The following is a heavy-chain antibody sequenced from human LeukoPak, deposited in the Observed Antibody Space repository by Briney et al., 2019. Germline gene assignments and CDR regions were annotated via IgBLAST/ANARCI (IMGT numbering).Heavy chain of an antibody. J-gene: IGHJ3*02. D-gene: IGHD2-15*01. V-gene: IGHV4-39*01. CDR2: IYYSGST. CDR1: GGSINSSSYY. CDR3: AGARRYCSGGSCYWDAFDI. Sequence: SETLSLTCTVSGGSINSSSYYWGWIRQPPGKGLEWIGSIYYSGSTYYNPSLKSRVTISVDTSKNQFSLKLSSVTAADTAVYYCAGARRYCSGGSCYWDAFDIWGQGTMVTVSS.